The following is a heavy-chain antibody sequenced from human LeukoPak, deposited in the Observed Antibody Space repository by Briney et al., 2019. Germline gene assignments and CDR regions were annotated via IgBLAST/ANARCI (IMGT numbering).Heavy chain of an antibody. J-gene: IGHJ3*02. CDR3: ARAGLWDHSDSSGYHNAAFDI. V-gene: IGHV1-18*01. Sequence: ASMKVSCKASGYTFTSYGISWVRQAPGQGLEWMGWISAYNGNTNYAQKLQGRVTMTTDTSTSTAYMELRSLRSDDTAVYYCARAGLWDHSDSSGYHNAAFDIWGQGTMVTVSS. D-gene: IGHD3-22*01. CDR2: ISAYNGNT. CDR1: GYTFTSYG.